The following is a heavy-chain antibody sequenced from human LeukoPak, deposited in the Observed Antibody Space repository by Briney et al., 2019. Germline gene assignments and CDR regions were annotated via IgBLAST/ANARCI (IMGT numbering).Heavy chain of an antibody. CDR2: IYSGGST. CDR1: GFTVSSNY. J-gene: IGHJ3*02. V-gene: IGHV3-53*01. D-gene: IGHD6-13*01. CDR3: ARGGSSSWYGDAFDI. Sequence: GGSLRLSCAASGFTVSSNYMSWVRQAPGKGLEWVSVIYSGGSTYYADSVKGRFTISRDNSKNALYLQMNSLRAGDTAVYYCARGGSSSWYGDAFDIWGQGTMVTVSS.